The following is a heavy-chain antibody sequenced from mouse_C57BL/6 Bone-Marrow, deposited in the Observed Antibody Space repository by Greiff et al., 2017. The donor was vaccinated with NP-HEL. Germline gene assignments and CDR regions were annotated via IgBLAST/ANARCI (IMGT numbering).Heavy chain of an antibody. CDR2: IDPSDSYT. CDR3: ARERSPYYLAY. J-gene: IGHJ3*01. V-gene: IGHV1-69*01. CDR1: GYTFTSYW. Sequence: QVQLQQSGAELVMPGASVKLSCKASGYTFTSYWMHWVKQRPGQGLEWIGEIDPSDSYTNYNQKFKGKSTLTVDKSSSTAYMQLSSLTSEDSAVYYCARERSPYYLAYWGQGTLVTVSA. D-gene: IGHD2-10*01.